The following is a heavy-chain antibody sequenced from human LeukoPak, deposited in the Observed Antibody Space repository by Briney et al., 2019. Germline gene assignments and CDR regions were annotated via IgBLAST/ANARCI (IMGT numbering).Heavy chain of an antibody. V-gene: IGHV1-18*01. J-gene: IGHJ4*02. Sequence: ASVKVSCKASGYTFTSYGISWVRQAPGQGLEWMGRISAYNGNTNYAQKLQGRVTMTTDTSTSTAYMELRSLRSDDTAVYYCASGPPYYYDSSGYYSPFDYWGQGTLVTVSS. D-gene: IGHD3-22*01. CDR2: ISAYNGNT. CDR3: ASGPPYYYDSSGYYSPFDY. CDR1: GYTFTSYG.